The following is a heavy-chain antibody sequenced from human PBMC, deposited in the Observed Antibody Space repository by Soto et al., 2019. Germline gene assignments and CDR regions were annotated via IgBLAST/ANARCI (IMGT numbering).Heavy chain of an antibody. V-gene: IGHV4-31*03. CDR1: GGSISSGGYY. CDR3: ARDVKYSGYEGLRPEEYYFDY. Sequence: QVQLQESGPGLVKPSQTLSLTCTVSGGSISSGGYYWSWIRQHPGKGLEWIGYIYYSGSTYYNPSLKSRVTISVDTSKNQFSLKLSSVTAADTAVYYCARDVKYSGYEGLRPEEYYFDYWGQGTLVTVSS. D-gene: IGHD5-12*01. CDR2: IYYSGST. J-gene: IGHJ4*02.